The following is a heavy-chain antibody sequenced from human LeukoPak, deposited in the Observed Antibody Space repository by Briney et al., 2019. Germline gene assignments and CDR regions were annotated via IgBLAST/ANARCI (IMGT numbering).Heavy chain of an antibody. D-gene: IGHD2-8*01. V-gene: IGHV4-31*03. J-gene: IGHJ3*01. CDR3: ARAMVLEANGEVALSPPDAYDV. Sequence: PSQTLSLTCTVSGGSFTSADYYWTWIRQLPGKGLEWIAYLFYTGDTSYNPSLKSRTTISVDTSKKQFSLTLNSVTVADTAVYYCARAMVLEANGEVALSPPDAYDVWGQGTVVTVSS. CDR2: LFYTGDT. CDR1: GGSFTSADYY.